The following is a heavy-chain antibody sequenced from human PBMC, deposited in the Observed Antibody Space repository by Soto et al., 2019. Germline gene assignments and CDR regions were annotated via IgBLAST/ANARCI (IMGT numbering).Heavy chain of an antibody. Sequence: EVQLVESGGGLIQPGGSLRLSCAASGFTVSSNYMTWVRQAPGKGLEWVSVMYSGGTTYYADSVKGRFTISRDNSKNTLYLQMHSLRAEDTAVYHCARATSDRAMVFDYWGQGTLVTVSS. V-gene: IGHV3-53*01. CDR2: MYSGGTT. D-gene: IGHD5-18*01. CDR1: GFTVSSNY. CDR3: ARATSDRAMVFDY. J-gene: IGHJ4*02.